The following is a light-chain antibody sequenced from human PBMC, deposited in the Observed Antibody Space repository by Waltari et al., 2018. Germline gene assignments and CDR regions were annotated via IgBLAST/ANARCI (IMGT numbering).Light chain of an antibody. V-gene: IGLV3-21*03. J-gene: IGLJ2*01. CDR2: DDT. Sequence: SYVLTQPPSVSVAPGKTARISCAGQNISTKTEHWYQQRPGQAPVLVIYDDTVRPSGIPARISGSDTATLTIARVEAGDEADYYCQVWDSSGDHPVFGGGTRLTVL. CDR1: NISTKT. CDR3: QVWDSSGDHPV.